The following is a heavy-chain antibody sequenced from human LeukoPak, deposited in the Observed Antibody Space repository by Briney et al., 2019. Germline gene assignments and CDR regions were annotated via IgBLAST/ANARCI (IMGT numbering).Heavy chain of an antibody. CDR2: IYYTGGT. D-gene: IGHD2-2*01. Sequence: PSETLSLTCTVSGGSISGYYWSWIRQPPGKGLEWIGYIYYTGGTNYNPSLKSRVTISVDTSKNQFSLKLSSVTAADTAVYYCARDLGYQLRGTFDIWGQGTMVTVSS. V-gene: IGHV4-59*01. CDR3: ARDLGYQLRGTFDI. J-gene: IGHJ3*02. CDR1: GGSISGYY.